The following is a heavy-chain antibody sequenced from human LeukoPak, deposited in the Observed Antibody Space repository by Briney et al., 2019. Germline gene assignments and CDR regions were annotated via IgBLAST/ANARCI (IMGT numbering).Heavy chain of an antibody. Sequence: PGGSLRLSCAASGFTFSNAWMSWVRQAPGKGLEWVANIKQDGSEKYYVDSVKGRFTISRDNAKNSLYLQMNSLRAEDTAVYYCAGAGGSTYVYYFDYWGQGTLVTVSS. CDR2: IKQDGSEK. J-gene: IGHJ4*02. CDR1: GFTFSNAW. V-gene: IGHV3-7*01. CDR3: AGAGGSTYVYYFDY. D-gene: IGHD5/OR15-5a*01.